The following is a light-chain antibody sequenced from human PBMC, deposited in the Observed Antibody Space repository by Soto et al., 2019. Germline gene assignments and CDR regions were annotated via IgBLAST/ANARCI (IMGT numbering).Light chain of an antibody. CDR1: SSDVADYNY. Sequence: QSVLTQPASVSGSPGQSITISCTGTSSDVADYNYVSWYQQHPGKAPKLMIYEVSNRPSGVSNRFSGSKSGNRASLTISGLQAEDEADYYCSSYAGSNNLVFGGGTKLTVL. J-gene: IGLJ2*01. CDR2: EVS. V-gene: IGLV2-14*01. CDR3: SSYAGSNNLV.